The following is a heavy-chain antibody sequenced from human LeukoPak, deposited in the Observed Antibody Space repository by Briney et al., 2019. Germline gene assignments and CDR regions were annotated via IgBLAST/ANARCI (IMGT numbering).Heavy chain of an antibody. V-gene: IGHV3-23*01. J-gene: IGHJ3*02. Sequence: GGSLRPSCAASGFTFSSYGMSWVRQAPGKGLEWVSAISGSGGSTYYADSVKGRFTISRDNAKNSLYLQMNSLRAEDTAVYYCARGNAFDIWGQGTMVTVSS. CDR2: ISGSGGST. CDR3: ARGNAFDI. CDR1: GFTFSSYG.